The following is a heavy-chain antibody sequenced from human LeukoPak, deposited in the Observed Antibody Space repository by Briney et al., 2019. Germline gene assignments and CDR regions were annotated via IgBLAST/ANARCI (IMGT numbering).Heavy chain of an antibody. CDR2: INHRGDT. CDR3: ARGPTISETGYFDY. Sequence: SETLSLTCAVYGGAFSRYYWSWIRQSPGKGLEWIGEINHRGDTNYNPSVKSRVTISVDTSKNQFSLKVTSLTAADTAVYFCARGPTISETGYFDYWGQGTLVTASS. D-gene: IGHD1-1*01. CDR1: GGAFSRYY. V-gene: IGHV4-34*01. J-gene: IGHJ4*03.